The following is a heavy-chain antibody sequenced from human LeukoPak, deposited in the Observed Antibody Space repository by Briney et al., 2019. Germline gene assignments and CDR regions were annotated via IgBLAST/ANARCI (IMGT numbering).Heavy chain of an antibody. Sequence: GGSLRLSCAASGFTFSSYSMNWVRQAPGKGLGWVSSISSSSSYIYFADSVKGRFTISRDNAKNSLYLQMNSLRAEDTAVYYCARDKGYFFDYWGQGTLVTVSS. CDR3: ARDKGYFFDY. CDR1: GFTFSSYS. CDR2: ISSSSSYI. J-gene: IGHJ4*02. V-gene: IGHV3-21*01.